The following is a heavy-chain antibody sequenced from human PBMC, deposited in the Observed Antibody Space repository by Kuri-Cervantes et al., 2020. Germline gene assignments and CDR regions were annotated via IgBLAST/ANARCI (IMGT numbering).Heavy chain of an antibody. CDR3: AKDWAWFDP. CDR2: IKSRSDGGTT. Sequence: GESLKISCAASGLIFRGAWMTWVRQAPGKGLEWVGRIKSRSDGGTTHFAAPVKGRFSISRDDSNNLVFLQMNSLKTEDTAVYYCAKDWAWFDPWGQGTLVTVSS. V-gene: IGHV3-15*01. D-gene: IGHD7-27*01. CDR1: GLIFRGAW. J-gene: IGHJ5*02.